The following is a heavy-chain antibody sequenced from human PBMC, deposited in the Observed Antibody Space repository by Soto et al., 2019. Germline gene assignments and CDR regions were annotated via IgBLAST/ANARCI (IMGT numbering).Heavy chain of an antibody. D-gene: IGHD3-10*01. J-gene: IGHJ3*02. CDR3: ARGYGSGSYGAFDI. CDR1: GGSFSGYY. CDR2: INHSGST. V-gene: IGHV4-34*01. Sequence: ASETLSLTCAVYGGSFSGYYWSWIRQPPGKGLEWIGEINHSGSTNYNPSLKSRVTKSVDTSKNQFSLKLSSVTAADTAVYYCARGYGSGSYGAFDIWGQGTMVTVSS.